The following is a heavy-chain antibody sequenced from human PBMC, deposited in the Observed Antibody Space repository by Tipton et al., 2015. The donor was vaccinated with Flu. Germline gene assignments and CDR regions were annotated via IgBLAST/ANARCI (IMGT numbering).Heavy chain of an antibody. Sequence: LRLSCTVSGGSIRSSSYYWGWIRQPPGKGLEWIGSIYYSGSTYYNPSLKSRVTITVDTSKNQFSLKLSSVTAADTAVYYCAREGRREQLALDYWGQGTLVTVSS. CDR3: AREGRREQLALDY. CDR2: IYYSGST. D-gene: IGHD6-6*01. J-gene: IGHJ4*02. V-gene: IGHV4-39*07. CDR1: GGSIRSSSYY.